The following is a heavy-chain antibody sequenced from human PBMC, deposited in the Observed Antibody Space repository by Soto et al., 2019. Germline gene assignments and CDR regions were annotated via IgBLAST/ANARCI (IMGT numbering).Heavy chain of an antibody. J-gene: IGHJ3*01. CDR3: ARLRRDWGDAFDL. CDR2: IIPVFDKA. D-gene: IGHD3-16*01. V-gene: IGHV1-69*01. Sequence: QVQLVQSGADVKKPGSSVRVSCKTSGGPFGNSALSWVRQAPAQRLEWIGEIIPVFDKANYAQNFQGRLSITADDCPATVFLQLSSLGSEVTAVYFCARLRRDWGDAFDLWGQGTLVTVSS. CDR1: GGPFGNSA.